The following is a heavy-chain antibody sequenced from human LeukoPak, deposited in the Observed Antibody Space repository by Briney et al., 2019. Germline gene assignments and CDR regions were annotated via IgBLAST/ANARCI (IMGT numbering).Heavy chain of an antibody. J-gene: IGHJ4*02. CDR3: ARVIGSYGDSAY. Sequence: GGSLRLSCAASGLTFSSFSMNWVRQAPGKGLEWISYITSSSGSTYYADSVKGRFTISRDNAKNSLYLQMNSLRAEDTAVYYCARVIGSYGDSAYWGQGTLVTVSS. CDR2: ITSSSGST. CDR1: GLTFSSFS. V-gene: IGHV3-48*04. D-gene: IGHD4-17*01.